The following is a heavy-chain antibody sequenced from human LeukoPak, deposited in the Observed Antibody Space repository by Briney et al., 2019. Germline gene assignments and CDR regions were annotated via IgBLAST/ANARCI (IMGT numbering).Heavy chain of an antibody. Sequence: GGSLRLSCSASGFSFSDYWMNWVRQAPGRGLEWVANIKEDGSEEYYVDSVKGRFTISRDNAKNSLYLQMNSLRAEDTAVYYCARALSPGCRTWRVCYFDYWGQGTLVSDSS. D-gene: IGHD2-8*01. CDR1: GFSFSDYW. J-gene: IGHJ4*02. V-gene: IGHV3-7*01. CDR3: ARALSPGCRTWRVCYFDY. CDR2: IKEDGSEE.